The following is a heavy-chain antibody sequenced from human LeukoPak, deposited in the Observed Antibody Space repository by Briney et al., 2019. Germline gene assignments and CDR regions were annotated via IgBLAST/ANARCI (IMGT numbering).Heavy chain of an antibody. CDR1: GFTFSSNG. Sequence: PGGSLRLSCAASGFTFSSNGMSWVRKAPGKGLEWVALIKIDGRTYYPDSVKGRFTVSRDISRSMVYLQMNNLRVDDTAVYYCARHDYLGDWGQGTLVTVSS. CDR3: ARHDYLGD. CDR2: IKIDGRT. V-gene: IGHV3-53*01. J-gene: IGHJ4*02.